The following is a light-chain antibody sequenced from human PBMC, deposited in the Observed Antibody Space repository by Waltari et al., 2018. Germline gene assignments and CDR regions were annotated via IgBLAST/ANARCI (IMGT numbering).Light chain of an antibody. J-gene: IGLJ3*02. Sequence: QSALTQPRSLSGSPGQSVTISCTGTFSDFTASDHVSWYQQHPGKAPKLISYGVTERPAGVPHRFPGSKSGDTASLTISGLQAEDEADYYCCSYAGSYTWVFGGGTKLTVL. V-gene: IGLV2-11*01. CDR2: GVT. CDR1: FSDFTASDH. CDR3: CSYAGSYTWV.